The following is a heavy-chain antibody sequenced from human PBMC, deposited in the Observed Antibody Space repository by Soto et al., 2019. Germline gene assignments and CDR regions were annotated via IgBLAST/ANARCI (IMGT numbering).Heavy chain of an antibody. D-gene: IGHD3-3*01. Sequence: ASVKVSCKASGYTFTSYYMHWVRQAPGQGLEWMGIISPSGVSTSYAQKFQGRVTMTWDTSTSTVYMELSRLRSEDTAVYYCVRDPWNYWGQGTLVTVSS. J-gene: IGHJ4*02. CDR1: GYTFTSYY. V-gene: IGHV1-46*01. CDR2: ISPSGVST. CDR3: VRDPWNY.